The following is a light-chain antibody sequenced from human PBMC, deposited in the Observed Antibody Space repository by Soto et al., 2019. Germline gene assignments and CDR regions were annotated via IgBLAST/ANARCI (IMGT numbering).Light chain of an antibody. J-gene: IGKJ4*01. Sequence: EIVLTQSPATLSLSPGERATLSCRASQSVSSYLAWYQQKPGQAPRLLIYDASNRATGIPARFSGRGSGTDFTLTIISLGPEDCAVYHCQHRSNRCLSFGGGTKVEIK. V-gene: IGKV3-11*01. CDR2: DAS. CDR1: QSVSSY. CDR3: QHRSNRCLS.